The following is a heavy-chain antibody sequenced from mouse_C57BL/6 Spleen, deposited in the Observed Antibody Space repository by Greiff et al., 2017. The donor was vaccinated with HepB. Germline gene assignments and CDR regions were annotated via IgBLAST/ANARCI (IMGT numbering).Heavy chain of an antibody. J-gene: IGHJ3*01. CDR3: ARTYYYGSSPFAY. CDR1: GFNIKDYY. Sequence: VQLQQSGAELVKPGASVKLSCTASGFNIKDYYMHWVKQRTEQGLEWIGRIDPEDGETKYAPKFPGKATITADTSSNTAYLQLSSLTSEDTAVYYCARTYYYGSSPFAYWGQGTLVTVSA. CDR2: IDPEDGET. V-gene: IGHV14-2*01. D-gene: IGHD1-1*01.